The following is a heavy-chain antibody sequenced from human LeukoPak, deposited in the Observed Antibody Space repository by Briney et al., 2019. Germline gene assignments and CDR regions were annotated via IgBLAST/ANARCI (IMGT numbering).Heavy chain of an antibody. Sequence: SVKVSCKASGYTFTRFGITWVRQAPGQGLEWMGGIIPIFGTANYAQKFQGRVTVTADKSTSTAYMELSSLRSEDTAVYYCARVEVATIRDYYYYYMDVWGKGTTVTVSS. J-gene: IGHJ6*03. CDR3: ARVEVATIRDYYYYYMDV. D-gene: IGHD5-24*01. CDR2: IIPIFGTA. V-gene: IGHV1-69*06. CDR1: GYTFTRFG.